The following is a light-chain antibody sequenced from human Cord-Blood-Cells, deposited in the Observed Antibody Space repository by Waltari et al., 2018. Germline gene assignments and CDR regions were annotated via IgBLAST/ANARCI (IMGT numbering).Light chain of an antibody. Sequence: QSALTQPRSVSGSPGQSVTISCTGTSSDVGGYNYVSWYHQHPGKAPKLMIYYVSKRPARCPDRCGGSKSGNTASPTISGLQSEDEADYACCSYAGSFVVFGGGTKLSVL. V-gene: IGLV2-11*01. CDR2: YVS. CDR1: SSDVGGYNY. CDR3: CSYAGSFVV. J-gene: IGLJ2*01.